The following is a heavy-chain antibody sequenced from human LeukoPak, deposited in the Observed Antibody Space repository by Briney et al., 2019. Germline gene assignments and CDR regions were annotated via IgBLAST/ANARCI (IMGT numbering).Heavy chain of an antibody. Sequence: GGSLRLSCAASGFTFSRHWMTWVRQAPGKGLEWVANIKEDGTRKNYVDSVKGRFTISRDNAKNSLYLQMDSLRAEDTAVYYCAREVVVLPDYYYYGLDVWGQGTTVTVSS. J-gene: IGHJ6*02. V-gene: IGHV3-7*03. CDR3: AREVVVLPDYYYYGLDV. D-gene: IGHD2-15*01. CDR1: GFTFSRHW. CDR2: IKEDGTRK.